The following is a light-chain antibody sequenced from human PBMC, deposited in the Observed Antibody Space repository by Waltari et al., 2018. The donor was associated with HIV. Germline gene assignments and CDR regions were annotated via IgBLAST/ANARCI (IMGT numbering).Light chain of an antibody. Sequence: SYELTQPPSVSVSPGQTARVTCSGAALPKRYAYWYQQRPGQAPVLLIFRDTEMPSGIPERFSSSSSGTTVTLTIRAVQAEDEADYYCQSTDSSGVYWVFGGGTTLTVL. J-gene: IGLJ3*02. CDR3: QSTDSSGVYWV. CDR2: RDT. CDR1: ALPKRY. V-gene: IGLV3-25*03.